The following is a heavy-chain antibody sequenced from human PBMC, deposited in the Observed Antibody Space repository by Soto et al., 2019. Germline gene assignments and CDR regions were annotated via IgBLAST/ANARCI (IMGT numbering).Heavy chain of an antibody. CDR3: TRALLKSLDY. CDR2: IHYSGTT. J-gene: IGHJ4*02. Sequence: QVQLQESGPGLVKPSETLSLTCAVSGASISTTYWWSWVRQPPGEGLEWIGEIHYSGTTNYNPSHKSRVTISLDKSKNQFSLNLNSVTAADTAMYYCTRALLKSLDYWGQGTLVTVSS. V-gene: IGHV4-4*02. D-gene: IGHD3-9*01. CDR1: GASISTTYW.